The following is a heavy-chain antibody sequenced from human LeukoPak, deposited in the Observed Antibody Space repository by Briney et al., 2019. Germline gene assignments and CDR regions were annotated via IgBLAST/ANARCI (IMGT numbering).Heavy chain of an antibody. CDR2: IIPIFGTA. V-gene: IGHV1-69*13. J-gene: IGHJ5*02. Sequence: ASVKVSCKASGGTFSSYAISWVRQAPGQGLEWMGGIIPIFGTANCAQKFQGRVTITADESTSTAYMELSSLRSEDTAVYHCARGPDYGDRTWFDPWGQGTLVTVSS. D-gene: IGHD4-17*01. CDR1: GGTFSSYA. CDR3: ARGPDYGDRTWFDP.